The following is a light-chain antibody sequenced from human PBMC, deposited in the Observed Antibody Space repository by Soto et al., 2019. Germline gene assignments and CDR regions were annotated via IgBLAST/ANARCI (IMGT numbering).Light chain of an antibody. J-gene: IGKJ1*01. V-gene: IGKV3-20*01. CDR1: QSVSSTY. Sequence: EIVLTQSPGTLSLSPGERATLSCRASQSVSSTYLAWYQQKPGQAPRLLIYGASNRVTGVPDRFSGSGSGTDFTLTISRLEPEDFAVYYCHQRQSWPRTFGQGTTVDIK. CDR3: HQRQSWPRT. CDR2: GAS.